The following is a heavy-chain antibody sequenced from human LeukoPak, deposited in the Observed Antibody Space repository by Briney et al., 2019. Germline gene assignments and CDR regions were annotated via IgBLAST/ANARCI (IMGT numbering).Heavy chain of an antibody. CDR3: ARPLWRDSSGYYFKNP. Sequence: PGGSLRLSCAASGFTLGDYWMSWVRQPPGKGLEWVANINEDGRDKNYVGSMKGRFAISRDNAKNSLYLQMNSLRAEDTAVYYCARPLWRDSSGYYFKNPWGQGTLVTVSS. D-gene: IGHD3-22*01. CDR1: GFTLGDYW. V-gene: IGHV3-7*01. CDR2: INEDGRDK. J-gene: IGHJ5*02.